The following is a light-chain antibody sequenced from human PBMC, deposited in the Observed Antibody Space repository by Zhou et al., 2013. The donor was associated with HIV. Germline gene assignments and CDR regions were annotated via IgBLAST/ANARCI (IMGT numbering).Light chain of an antibody. J-gene: IGKJ5*01. Sequence: DIQMTQSPSTLSASVGDRVIITCRASQSVNSWLAWYQQKPGKAPKLLIYKASSLESGVPSRFSGSGSETEFTLTISSLQPEDFATYYCQQGYSMPGTFGQGTRLEI. CDR2: KAS. CDR3: QQGYSMPGT. V-gene: IGKV1-5*03. CDR1: QSVNSW.